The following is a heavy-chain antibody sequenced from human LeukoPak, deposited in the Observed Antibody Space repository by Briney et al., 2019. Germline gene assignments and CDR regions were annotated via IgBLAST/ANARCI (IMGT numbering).Heavy chain of an antibody. V-gene: IGHV1-2*02. CDR2: INPNSGGT. D-gene: IGHD6-19*01. Sequence: ASVKVSCKASGYTFTGYYMHWVRQAPGQGLEWMGWINPNSGGTNYVEKFQGRVTMTRDTSISTAYVELNRLRSDDTAVYYCARGRGGWYMYYWGQGTLVTVSS. J-gene: IGHJ4*02. CDR1: GYTFTGYY. CDR3: ARGRGGWYMYY.